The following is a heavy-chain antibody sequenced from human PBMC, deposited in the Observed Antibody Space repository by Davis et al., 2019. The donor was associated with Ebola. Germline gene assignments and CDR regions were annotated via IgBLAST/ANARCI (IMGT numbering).Heavy chain of an antibody. Sequence: SVKVSCKASGGTFSSYAISWVRQAPGQGLEWMGGIIPIFGTANYAQKFQGRVTITADTSTSTAYMELRSLRSDDTAVYYCARDFGRYGMDVWGQGTTVTVSS. CDR3: ARDFGRYGMDV. J-gene: IGHJ6*02. D-gene: IGHD3-10*01. CDR1: GGTFSSYA. CDR2: IIPIFGTA. V-gene: IGHV1-69*06.